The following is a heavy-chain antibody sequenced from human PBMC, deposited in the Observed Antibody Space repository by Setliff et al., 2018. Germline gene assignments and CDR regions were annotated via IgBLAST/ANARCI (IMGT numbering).Heavy chain of an antibody. Sequence: SETLSLTCTVSGGSISSYYWSWIRQPPGKGLEWIGSIYHSGSSYYNPSLRSRVTISVDTSKNQFPLILRSVTAADTAVYYCARGRMRGSCSGPSCTYDPFDIWGQGTPVTVSS. CDR2: IYHSGSS. V-gene: IGHV4-59*12. CDR1: GGSISSYY. J-gene: IGHJ3*02. CDR3: ARGRMRGSCSGPSCTYDPFDI. D-gene: IGHD2-2*01.